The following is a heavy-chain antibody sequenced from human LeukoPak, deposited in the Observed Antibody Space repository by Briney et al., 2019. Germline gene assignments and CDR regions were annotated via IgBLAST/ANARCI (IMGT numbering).Heavy chain of an antibody. D-gene: IGHD5-18*01. V-gene: IGHV3-30*18. CDR1: GLPFSTYA. CDR2: ISYDGSHK. Sequence: PGGSLRLSCAASGLPFSTYAMHWVRQVPGKGLEWVAVISYDGSHKYYPDSVKGRFTISRDNSKNTLYLQMSSLRPEDTAIYYCAKDRDTISIYYFYGMDVWGQGTTVTVSS. J-gene: IGHJ6*02. CDR3: AKDRDTISIYYFYGMDV.